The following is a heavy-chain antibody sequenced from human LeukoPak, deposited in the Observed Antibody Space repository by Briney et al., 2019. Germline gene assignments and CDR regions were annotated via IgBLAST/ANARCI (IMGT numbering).Heavy chain of an antibody. CDR3: ASEITGTPKYYYYYYYMDV. D-gene: IGHD1-7*01. V-gene: IGHV3-21*01. CDR2: ISSSSSYI. Sequence: GGSLRLSCAASGFTFSSYSMNWVRQAPGKGLEWVSSISSSSSYIYYADSVKGRFTISRDNAKNSLYLQMNSLRAEDTAVYYCASEITGTPKYYYYYYYMDVWGKGTTVTVSS. CDR1: GFTFSSYS. J-gene: IGHJ6*03.